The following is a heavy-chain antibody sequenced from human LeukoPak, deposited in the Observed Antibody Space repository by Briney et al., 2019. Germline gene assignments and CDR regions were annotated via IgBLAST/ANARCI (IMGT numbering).Heavy chain of an antibody. CDR3: ARQTGSGLFILP. D-gene: IGHD3/OR15-3a*01. Sequence: SETLSLTCTVSGVSISSSNSSWGWIRKPPGKGLEWIGSIYYSGNTYYNASLKSQVSISIDTSKNQFSLRLTSVTAADTAVYYCARQTGSGLFILPGGQGTLVTVSS. V-gene: IGHV4-39*01. CDR1: GVSISSSNSS. CDR2: IYYSGNT. J-gene: IGHJ1*01.